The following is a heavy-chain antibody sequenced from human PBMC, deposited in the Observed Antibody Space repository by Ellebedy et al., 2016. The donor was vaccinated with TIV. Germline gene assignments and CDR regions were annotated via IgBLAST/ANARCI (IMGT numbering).Heavy chain of an antibody. CDR1: GYSISSGFY. Sequence: MPSETLSLTCSVSGYSISSGFYWGWIRRPPEKGLEWIAYMLHAGTINYNPSLKRRVTMSVDTSKNQFSLHLSSVTAADTAVYYCARHNYYDASAPFDYWGPGTPVTVSS. CDR2: MLHAGTI. V-gene: IGHV4-38-2*01. J-gene: IGHJ4*02. D-gene: IGHD3-22*01. CDR3: ARHNYYDASAPFDY.